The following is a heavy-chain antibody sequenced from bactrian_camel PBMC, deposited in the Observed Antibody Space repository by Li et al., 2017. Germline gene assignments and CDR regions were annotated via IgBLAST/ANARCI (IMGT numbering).Heavy chain of an antibody. CDR2: SISRGGTT. CDR3: AGTLGDPYCTAGYCPPDIMCDFNY. V-gene: IGHV3S1*01. D-gene: IGHD1*01. Sequence: HVQLVESGGALVQPGGSLRLSCAASGFTFTSVWMYWIRQAPGKGLEWVSSISRGGTTYYADSVLGRFTISRDNAKNTLYLIINNPSPEDTAIYYCAGTLGDPYCTAGYCPPDIMCDFNYWGQGTQVTVS. J-gene: IGHJ4*01. CDR1: GFTFTSVW.